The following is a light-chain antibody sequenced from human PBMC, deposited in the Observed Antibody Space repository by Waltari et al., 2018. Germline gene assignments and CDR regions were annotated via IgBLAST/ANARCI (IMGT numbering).Light chain of an antibody. CDR2: EVT. CDR1: STDIGTYNR. J-gene: IGLJ2*01. Sequence: QSALTQPPSVSGSPGQSVTISCTGASTDIGTYNRVSWYQQSPGTAPKLIIYEVTNRPSGVPDRFSGSKSGNTASLTISGLQAEDEADYYCSSYTTFHTSIFGGGTKLTVL. V-gene: IGLV2-18*02. CDR3: SSYTTFHTSI.